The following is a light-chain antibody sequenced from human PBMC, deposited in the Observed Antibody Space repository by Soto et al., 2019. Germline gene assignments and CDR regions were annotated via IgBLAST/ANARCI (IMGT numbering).Light chain of an antibody. CDR1: SSDVGGYNY. V-gene: IGLV2-8*01. CDR3: ATWDVSLSAWV. J-gene: IGLJ3*02. CDR2: EVS. Sequence: QSALTQPPSASGSPGQSVTISCTGTSSDVGGYNYVSWYQQHPGKAPKVMMYEVSKRPSGVPDRFSGSKSGNTASLTVSGLQAEDEADYYCATWDVSLSAWVFGGGTKLTVL.